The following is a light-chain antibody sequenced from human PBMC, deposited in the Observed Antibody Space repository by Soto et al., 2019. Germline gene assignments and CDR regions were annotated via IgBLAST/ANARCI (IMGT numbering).Light chain of an antibody. CDR3: SSYTTTDTYV. J-gene: IGLJ1*01. Sequence: QSVLTQPPSVSGAPGQRVTISCTGSSSNIGAGYDVHWYQQVTGTAPKLLIYVNNNRPSGVSNRFSGSKSGNTASLTISGLQAEDEADYYCSSYTTTDTYVFGTGTKLTVL. V-gene: IGLV1-40*01. CDR1: SSNIGAGYD. CDR2: VNN.